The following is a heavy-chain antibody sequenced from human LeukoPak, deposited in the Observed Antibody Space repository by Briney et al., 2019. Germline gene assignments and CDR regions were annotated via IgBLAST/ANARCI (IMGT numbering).Heavy chain of an antibody. Sequence: PGRSLRLSCAASGFIFDDYAMHWVRQAPGKGLEWVSGISWNSGSRGYADSVKGRFTISRDNAKNSLYLQMNRLRAEDTALYYCAKVPRQGYCTNGVCYTGGFDCWGQGTLVTVSS. CDR3: AKVPRQGYCTNGVCYTGGFDC. V-gene: IGHV3-9*01. CDR1: GFIFDDYA. CDR2: ISWNSGSR. D-gene: IGHD2-8*01. J-gene: IGHJ4*02.